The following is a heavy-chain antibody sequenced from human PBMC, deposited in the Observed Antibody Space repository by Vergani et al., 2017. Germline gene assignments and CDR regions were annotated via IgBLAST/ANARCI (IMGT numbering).Heavy chain of an antibody. V-gene: IGHV3-48*01. CDR2: ISSSSSTI. CDR3: ARVQVVAARGNDAFDI. J-gene: IGHJ3*02. D-gene: IGHD2-15*01. CDR1: GFTFSSYS. Sequence: EVQLVESGGGLVKPGGSLRLSCAASGFTFSSYSMNWVRQAPGKGLEWVSYISSSSSTIYYADSVKGRFTISRDNAKNSLYLQMNSLRAEDTAVYYCARVQVVAARGNDAFDIWGQGTMVTVSS.